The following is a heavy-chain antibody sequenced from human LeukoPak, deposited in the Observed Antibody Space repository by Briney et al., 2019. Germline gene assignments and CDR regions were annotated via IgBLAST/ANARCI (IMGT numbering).Heavy chain of an antibody. CDR1: GFTFSSYT. CDR3: AKATRGLVLMVYAILLRAFDI. D-gene: IGHD2-8*01. J-gene: IGHJ3*02. V-gene: IGHV3-21*04. Sequence: GGSLRLSCAASGFTFSSYTMNWVRQAPGKGLEWVSSISSSSSYIYYADSVKGRFTISRDNSKNTLYLQMNSLRAEDTAVYYCAKATRGLVLMVYAILLRAFDIWGQGTMVTVSS. CDR2: ISSSSSYI.